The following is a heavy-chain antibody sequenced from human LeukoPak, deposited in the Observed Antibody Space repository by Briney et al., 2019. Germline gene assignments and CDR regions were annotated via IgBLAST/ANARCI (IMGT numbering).Heavy chain of an antibody. Sequence: GGSLRLSCAASGFTFSSYSMNWVRQAPGKGLEWVSSISSSSSYIYYADSVKGRFTISRDNAKNSLYLQMNSLRAEDTAVYYCARDYVDGSGSYHGKLNAFDIWGQGTMVTVSS. J-gene: IGHJ3*02. D-gene: IGHD3-10*01. CDR3: ARDYVDGSGSYHGKLNAFDI. V-gene: IGHV3-21*01. CDR2: ISSSSSYI. CDR1: GFTFSSYS.